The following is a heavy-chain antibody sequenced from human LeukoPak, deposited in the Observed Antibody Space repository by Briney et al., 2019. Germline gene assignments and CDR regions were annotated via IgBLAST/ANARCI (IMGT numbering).Heavy chain of an antibody. J-gene: IGHJ6*03. CDR2: IRSKANSYAT. CDR3: LLSNLHYYYYYMDV. CDR1: GFTFSGSA. V-gene: IGHV3-73*01. Sequence: PGGSLKLSCAASGFTFSGSAMHSVRQASGKGLEWVGRIRSKANSYATAYAASVKGRFTISRDESKNTAYLQMNSLKTEDTAVYYCLLSNLHYYYYYMDVWGKGTTVTVSS.